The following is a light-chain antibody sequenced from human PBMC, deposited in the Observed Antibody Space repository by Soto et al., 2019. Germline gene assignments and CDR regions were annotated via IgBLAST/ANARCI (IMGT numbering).Light chain of an antibody. J-gene: IGKJ4*01. CDR3: QQYNSWPLT. Sequence: EVVMTQSPATLSVSPGERATLSCRTSQSVYNNLAWYLQKPGQAPRLLISGASTRATGIPARFSGSGSGTEFALTFHSLQSEDFAVYYCQQYNSWPLTFGGGTKVEIK. CDR1: QSVYNN. V-gene: IGKV3D-15*01. CDR2: GAS.